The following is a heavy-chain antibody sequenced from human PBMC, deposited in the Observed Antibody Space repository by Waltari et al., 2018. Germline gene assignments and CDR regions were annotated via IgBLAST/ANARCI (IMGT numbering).Heavy chain of an antibody. J-gene: IGHJ4*02. Sequence: QVQLVQSGAEVKKPGASVKVSCKASGHTFTSYAMHWVRHAPGQRLEWMGWINAGKGNTKYSQKFQVRVTITRDTSASTAYMELSSLRSEDTAVYYCARDLCSSTSCYAPFFDYWGQGTLVTVSS. CDR2: INAGKGNT. D-gene: IGHD2-2*01. CDR3: ARDLCSSTSCYAPFFDY. V-gene: IGHV1-3*01. CDR1: GHTFTSYA.